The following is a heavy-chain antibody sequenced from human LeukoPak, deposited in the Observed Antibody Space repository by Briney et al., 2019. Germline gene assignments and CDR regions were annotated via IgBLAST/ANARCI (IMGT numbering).Heavy chain of an antibody. D-gene: IGHD6-19*01. CDR3: TKLFGTIGVANTPFYYFDY. CDR2: ICGSDGDT. Sequence: RGSLRLSCTASGFTTSRYTTSSVRRAPGRRLEWVSSICGSDGDTIHADSVKGRLTISRDNSKNTAYLQMNSLRGEDTAVYFCTKLFGTIGVANTPFYYFDYWGQGNLDTVSS. J-gene: IGHJ4*02. CDR1: GFTTSRYT. V-gene: IGHV3-23*01.